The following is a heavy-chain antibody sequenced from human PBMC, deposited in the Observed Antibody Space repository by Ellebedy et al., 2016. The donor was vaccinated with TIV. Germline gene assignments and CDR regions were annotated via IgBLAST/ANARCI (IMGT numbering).Heavy chain of an antibody. D-gene: IGHD1-26*01. V-gene: IGHV3-21*01. Sequence: GGSLRLXCAASGFTFSSYSMSWVRQAPGKGLEWVSSISSSSSYIYYADSVKGRFTISRDNAKNSLYLQMNSLRAEDTAVYYCARVRYGGYVAYWGQGTLVTVSS. J-gene: IGHJ4*02. CDR3: ARVRYGGYVAY. CDR1: GFTFSSYS. CDR2: ISSSSSYI.